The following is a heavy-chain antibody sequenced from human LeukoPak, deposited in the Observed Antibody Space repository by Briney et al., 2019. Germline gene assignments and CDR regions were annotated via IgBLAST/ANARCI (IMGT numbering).Heavy chain of an antibody. V-gene: IGHV1-46*01. J-gene: IGHJ5*02. Sequence: GASVKVSCKASGYTFTSYYMHWVRQAPGRGLEWMGIINPSGGSTSYAQKFQGRVTMTRDMSTSTVYMELSSLRSEDTAVYYCARERAYCGGDCHNWFDPWGQGTLVTVSS. CDR1: GYTFTSYY. D-gene: IGHD2-21*02. CDR3: ARERAYCGGDCHNWFDP. CDR2: INPSGGST.